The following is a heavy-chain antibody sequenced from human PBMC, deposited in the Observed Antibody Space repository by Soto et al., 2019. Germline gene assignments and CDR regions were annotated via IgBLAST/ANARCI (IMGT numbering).Heavy chain of an antibody. J-gene: IGHJ5*02. CDR1: GYTFTSYG. D-gene: IGHD6-6*01. CDR2: SSGYNGDI. V-gene: IGHV1-18*01. CDR3: ARDGPLTPARNWFDP. Sequence: ASVKVSCKASGYTFTSYGITWVRQAPGQGLEWMGWSSGYNGDIKYAQKFQGRVTMTADTSTSTAYMDLRSLRSDDTAIYFCARDGPLTPARNWFDPWGQGTMVTVSA.